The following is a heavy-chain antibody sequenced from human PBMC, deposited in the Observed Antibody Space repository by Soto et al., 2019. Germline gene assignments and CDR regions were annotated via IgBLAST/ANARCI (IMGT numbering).Heavy chain of an antibody. CDR1: GFTFSDYT. CDR2: ISSSSSVI. J-gene: IGHJ4*02. Sequence: EVQLVESGGGFIQPGGSLRLSCAASGFTFSDYTMNWVRQAPGKGLEWVSHISSSSSVIYYADSVKGRFTISRDNAKNSLYLQMNSLKAEDTAVYYCTRQMYPSGNEIWDHWGQGILVIVSS. CDR3: TRQMYPSGNEIWDH. V-gene: IGHV3-48*01. D-gene: IGHD1-1*01.